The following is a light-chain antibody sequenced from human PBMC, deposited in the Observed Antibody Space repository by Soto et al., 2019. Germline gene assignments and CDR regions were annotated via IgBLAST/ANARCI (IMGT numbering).Light chain of an antibody. CDR3: SSYTSSSTYV. V-gene: IGLV2-14*01. J-gene: IGLJ1*01. CDR1: SSDVGVYNH. Sequence: QSVLTQPASVSGSPGQSITISCTGTSSDVGVYNHVSWYQHHPGKAPQLMIYEVTNRPSGVSHRFSGSKSGNTASLTISGLQAEDEAHYYCSSYTSSSTYVFGTGTKSPS. CDR2: EVT.